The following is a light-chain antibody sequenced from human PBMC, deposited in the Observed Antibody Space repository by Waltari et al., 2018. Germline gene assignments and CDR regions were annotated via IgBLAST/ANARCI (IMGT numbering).Light chain of an antibody. Sequence: DIQMTQSPSTLSASVGDRVTITCRASQSISGWLAWYQQKPGKAPKLLIYKASSLESGVPSRFSASGSGTEFTLTISSLQSDDFATYYCQQSRTFGQGTKVEVK. CDR1: QSISGW. J-gene: IGKJ1*01. CDR3: QQSRT. V-gene: IGKV1-5*03. CDR2: KAS.